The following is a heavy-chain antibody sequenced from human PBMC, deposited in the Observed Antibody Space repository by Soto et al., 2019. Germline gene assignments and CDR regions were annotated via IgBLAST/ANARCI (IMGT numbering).Heavy chain of an antibody. Sequence: SSETLSLTCAVYGGSFSGYYWSWIRQPPGKGLEWIGEINHSGSTNYNPSLKSRVTISVDTSKNQSSLKLSSVTAADTAVYYCARGFLPRVWFDPWGQGTLVTVSS. CDR1: GGSFSGYY. CDR3: ARGFLPRVWFDP. V-gene: IGHV4-34*01. J-gene: IGHJ5*02. CDR2: INHSGST.